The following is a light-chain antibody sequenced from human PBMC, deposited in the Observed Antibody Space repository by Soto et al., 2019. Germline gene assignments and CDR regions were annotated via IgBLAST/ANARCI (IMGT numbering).Light chain of an antibody. Sequence: EMVMTTSPATLSVPPGERTSLSCRASQSINSHVPWYQQRAGQAPRRLIHGASARAAGIPARFSGSGSGTEFTLTISSLQSEDFAPYYCQQDLKWPPTFGRGTKVE. J-gene: IGKJ4*02. CDR1: QSINSH. V-gene: IGKV3D-15*01. CDR3: QQDLKWPPT. CDR2: GAS.